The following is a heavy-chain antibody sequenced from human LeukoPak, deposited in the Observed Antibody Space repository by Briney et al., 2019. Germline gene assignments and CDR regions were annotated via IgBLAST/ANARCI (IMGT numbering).Heavy chain of an antibody. CDR2: IYYSGST. V-gene: IGHV4-59*01. CDR1: GGSISSYY. CDR3: ARGLAGHVFAY. Sequence: SETLSLTCTVSGGSISSYYWSWIRQPPGKGLEWIGYIYYSGSTNYNPSLKSRVTISVDTSKNQFSLKLSSVTAADPAVYYCARGLAGHVFAYWGQGTLVTVSS. J-gene: IGHJ4*02. D-gene: IGHD3-16*01.